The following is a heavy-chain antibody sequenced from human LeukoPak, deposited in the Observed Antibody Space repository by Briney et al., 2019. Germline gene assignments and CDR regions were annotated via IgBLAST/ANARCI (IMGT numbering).Heavy chain of an antibody. Sequence: PSETLSLTCAVYGGSFSGYYWSWIRQPPGKGLEWIGEINHSGSTNYNPSLKSRVTISVDTSKNQFSLKLSSVTAADTAVYYCARGTPANRIAAAGTIGRGSYYFDYWGQGTLVTVSS. J-gene: IGHJ4*02. CDR1: GGSFSGYY. V-gene: IGHV4-34*01. CDR2: INHSGST. D-gene: IGHD6-13*01. CDR3: ARGTPANRIAAAGTIGRGSYYFDY.